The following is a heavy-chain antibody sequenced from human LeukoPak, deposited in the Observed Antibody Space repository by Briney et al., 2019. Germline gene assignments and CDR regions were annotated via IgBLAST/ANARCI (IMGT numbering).Heavy chain of an antibody. CDR1: GYTFTGYY. V-gene: IGHV1-2*02. CDR2: INPSSGGT. Sequence: ASVKVSCKASGYTFTGYYMHWVRQAPGQGLEWMGWINPSSGGTSYAQKFQGRVTMTRDTSISTAYMELSRLRSDDTAVYYCARDDSSGYSTPVWGQGTTVTVSS. CDR3: ARDDSSGYSTPV. D-gene: IGHD3-22*01. J-gene: IGHJ6*02.